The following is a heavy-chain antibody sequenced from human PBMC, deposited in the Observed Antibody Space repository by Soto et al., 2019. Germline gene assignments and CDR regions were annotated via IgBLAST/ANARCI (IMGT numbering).Heavy chain of an antibody. V-gene: IGHV4-39*01. CDR2: IYYSGST. J-gene: IGHJ4*02. D-gene: IGHD6-6*01. Sequence: SETLSLTCTVSGGSISSSSYYWGWIRQPPGKGLEWIGSIYYSGSTYYNPSLKSRVTISVDTSKNQFSLKLSSVTAADAAVYYCARRSEYSSSHDFAYWGQGTLVTVSS. CDR1: GGSISSSSYY. CDR3: ARRSEYSSSHDFAY.